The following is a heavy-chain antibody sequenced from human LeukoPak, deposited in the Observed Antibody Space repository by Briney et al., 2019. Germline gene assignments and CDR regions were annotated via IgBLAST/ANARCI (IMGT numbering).Heavy chain of an antibody. D-gene: IGHD6-19*01. J-gene: IGHJ6*03. Sequence: SETLSLTCTVSGDSISSGSYSWGWIRQPPGKGLEWIGSMYNSESTYYNPSLKSRVTISVDTSKNQFSLKLSSVTAADTAVYYCARGRSTVAGTEDYYYYMDVWGKGTTVTVSS. V-gene: IGHV4-39*07. CDR1: GDSISSGSYS. CDR2: MYNSEST. CDR3: ARGRSTVAGTEDYYYYMDV.